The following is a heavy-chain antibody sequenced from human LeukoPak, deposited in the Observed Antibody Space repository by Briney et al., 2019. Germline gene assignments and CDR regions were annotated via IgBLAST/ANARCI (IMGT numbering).Heavy chain of an antibody. D-gene: IGHD3-22*01. CDR3: AREQGYYYDSSGYYRFDY. J-gene: IGHJ4*02. CDR1: GFTVSSNY. Sequence: GGSLRLSCAASGFTVSSNYMSWVRQAPGKGLEWVSVIYSGGSTYYADSVKGRFTISRDNSKNTLYLQMNSLRAEGTAVYYCAREQGYYYDSSGYYRFDYWGQGTLVTVSS. CDR2: IYSGGST. V-gene: IGHV3-66*01.